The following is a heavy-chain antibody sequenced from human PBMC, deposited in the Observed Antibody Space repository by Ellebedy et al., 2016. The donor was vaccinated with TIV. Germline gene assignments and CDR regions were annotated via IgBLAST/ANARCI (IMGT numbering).Heavy chain of an antibody. CDR3: ARGYSGLLGAFDI. CDR1: GFTFSSYG. Sequence: PGGSLRLSCAPPGFTFSSYGMHWVRKAPGKGLEWVAVIWYDGSNKYYADSVKGRFTISRDNSKNTLYLQMNSLRAEDTAVYYCARGYSGLLGAFDIWGQGTMVTVSS. D-gene: IGHD1-26*01. V-gene: IGHV3-33*01. CDR2: IWYDGSNK. J-gene: IGHJ3*02.